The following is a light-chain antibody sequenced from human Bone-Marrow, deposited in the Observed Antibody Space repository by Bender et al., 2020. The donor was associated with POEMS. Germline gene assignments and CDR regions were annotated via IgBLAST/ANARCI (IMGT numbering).Light chain of an antibody. CDR2: QDT. CDR3: RAWDSNIDVV. Sequence: SYELTQPPSVSVSLGQTASITCSGDNLGDKYACWYQQKPDQSPVLVILQDTERPSGFPMRVAGSSPGNTATLTISGTQAMDEGDYNCRAWDSNIDVVFGGGTKLTVL. V-gene: IGLV3-1*01. J-gene: IGLJ2*01. CDR1: NLGDKY.